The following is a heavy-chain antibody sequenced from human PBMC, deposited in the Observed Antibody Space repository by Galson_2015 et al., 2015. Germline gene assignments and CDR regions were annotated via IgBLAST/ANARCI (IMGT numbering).Heavy chain of an antibody. J-gene: IGHJ2*01. V-gene: IGHV3-30-3*01. CDR2: ISYDGGNK. Sequence: SLRLSCAASGFTFSSYAMHWVRQAPGKGLEWVAVISYDGGNKYYADSVKGRFTISRDNSKNTLYLQMNSLRAEDTAVYYCASDWYFDLWGRGTLVTVSS. CDR1: GFTFSSYA. CDR3: ASDWYFDL.